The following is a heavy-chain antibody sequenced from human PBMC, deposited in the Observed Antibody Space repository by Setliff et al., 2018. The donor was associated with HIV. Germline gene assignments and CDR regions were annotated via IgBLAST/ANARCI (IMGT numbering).Heavy chain of an antibody. V-gene: IGHV1-18*01. Sequence: GASVKVSCKASGYTFTSYGISWVRQAPGQGLEWMGWISAYNGNTNYAQKLQGRVTMTTDTSTSTAYMELRSLRSDDPAVYYCAREGYCGGDCSRGVGDYWGQGTLVTVSS. D-gene: IGHD2-21*02. CDR1: GYTFTSYG. J-gene: IGHJ4*02. CDR3: AREGYCGGDCSRGVGDY. CDR2: ISAYNGNT.